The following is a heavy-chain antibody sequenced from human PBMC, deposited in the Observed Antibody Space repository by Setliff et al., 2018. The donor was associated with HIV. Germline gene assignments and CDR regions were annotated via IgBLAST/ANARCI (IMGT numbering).Heavy chain of an antibody. CDR3: ARQGAGYYYDSSDYYTGNGVDM. Sequence: SETLSLTCAVSGYSISTAYYWAWIRQSPGKGLEWIGGFHHSGSAHYNPSLKSRVTISGQTSKNQFSLTLTSVTAADTAIYYCARQGAGYYYDSSDYYTGNGVDMWVQGTMVTVSS. J-gene: IGHJ3*02. CDR1: GYSISTAYY. V-gene: IGHV4-38-2*01. D-gene: IGHD3-22*01. CDR2: FHHSGSA.